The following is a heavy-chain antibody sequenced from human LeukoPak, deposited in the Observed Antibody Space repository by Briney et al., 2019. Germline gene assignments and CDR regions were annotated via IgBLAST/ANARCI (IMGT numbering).Heavy chain of an antibody. Sequence: GGSLRLSCAASGFTFSSYAMSWVRQAPGKGLEWVSAISGSGGSTYYADSVKGRFTISRDNSKNKMYMQTITLRAEDTAVYYCAEEITVIVAVTPDYWGQGTLVTVSS. J-gene: IGHJ4*02. CDR2: ISGSGGST. V-gene: IGHV3-23*01. CDR1: GFTFSSYA. D-gene: IGHD3-22*01. CDR3: AEEITVIVAVTPDY.